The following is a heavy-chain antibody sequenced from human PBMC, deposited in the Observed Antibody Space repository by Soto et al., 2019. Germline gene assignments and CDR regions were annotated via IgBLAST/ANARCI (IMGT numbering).Heavy chain of an antibody. D-gene: IGHD6-6*01. CDR3: ARDQGYTSSSFDN. J-gene: IGHJ4*02. Sequence: QVQLVQSGAEVKKPGASVKVSCKASGYTFTSYGFSWVRQAPGQGLEWMGWINAYNGNTNYPQKLQGRVTMTTDTSTSTAYRELRSLTSDDTAVYYCARDQGYTSSSFDNWGQGTLVTVSS. CDR2: INAYNGNT. CDR1: GYTFTSYG. V-gene: IGHV1-18*01.